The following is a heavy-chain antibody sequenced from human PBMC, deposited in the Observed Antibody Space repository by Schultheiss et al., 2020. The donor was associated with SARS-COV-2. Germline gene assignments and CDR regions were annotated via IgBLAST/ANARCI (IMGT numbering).Heavy chain of an antibody. J-gene: IGHJ4*02. Sequence: SQTLSLTCTVSGGSISSYYWSWIRQPAGKGLEWIGRIYTSGSTNYNPSLKSRVTMSVDTSKNQFSLKLSSVTAADTAVYYCARHSAVTSELDYWGQGTLVTVSS. CDR2: IYTSGST. D-gene: IGHD4-17*01. CDR3: ARHSAVTSELDY. CDR1: GGSISSYY. V-gene: IGHV4-4*07.